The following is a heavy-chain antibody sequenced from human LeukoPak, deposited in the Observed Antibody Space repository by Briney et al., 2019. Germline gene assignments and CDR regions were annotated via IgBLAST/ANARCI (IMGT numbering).Heavy chain of an antibody. Sequence: GDSLKIPCKGSGYSFTSYWIGWVRQMPGKGLEWMGIIYPGDSDTRSSPSFQGQVTISADKSISTGYLQWSSLKASDTAMYYCARRPPSSGSLDFDYWGQGTLVTVS. J-gene: IGHJ4*02. CDR1: GYSFTSYW. CDR2: IYPGDSDT. V-gene: IGHV5-51*01. D-gene: IGHD2-15*01. CDR3: ARRPPSSGSLDFDY.